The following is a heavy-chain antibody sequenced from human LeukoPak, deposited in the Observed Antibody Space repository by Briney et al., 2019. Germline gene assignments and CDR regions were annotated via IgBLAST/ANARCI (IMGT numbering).Heavy chain of an antibody. CDR3: ASSPRLTTSWFLFDS. CDR1: GDSFSSYY. CDR2: VYYSGST. Sequence: KPSETLSLTCSVSGDSFSSYYWTWIRQPPGKGLEWIGYVYYSGSTNYNPSLKTRLHLSVDTSKNRFSLKLSSVTAADTAVYYCASSPRLTTSWFLFDSWGHGTLVTVSS. D-gene: IGHD2-2*01. V-gene: IGHV4-59*08. J-gene: IGHJ5*01.